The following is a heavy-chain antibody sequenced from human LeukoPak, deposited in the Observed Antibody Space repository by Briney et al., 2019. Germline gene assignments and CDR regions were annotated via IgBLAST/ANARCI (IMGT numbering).Heavy chain of an antibody. CDR1: RFTFSNFG. Sequence: GGSLRLSCAASRFTFSNFGMHWVRQAPGKGLEGVAVISYDGSNKYYADSVKGRFTISRDNSKNTLYLQMNSLRAEDTAVYYCAKVGLTVTTILDYFDYWGQGTLVSVSS. D-gene: IGHD4-11*01. V-gene: IGHV3-30*18. J-gene: IGHJ4*02. CDR2: ISYDGSNK. CDR3: AKVGLTVTTILDYFDY.